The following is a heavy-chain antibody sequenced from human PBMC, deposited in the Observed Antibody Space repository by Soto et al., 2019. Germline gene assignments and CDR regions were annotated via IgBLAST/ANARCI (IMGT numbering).Heavy chain of an antibody. CDR3: ASQRELLRSVDY. CDR2: IIPIFGTA. V-gene: IGHV1-69*01. CDR1: GGNCGRYA. D-gene: IGHD1-26*01. J-gene: IGHJ4*02. Sequence: SVEVTCRASGGNCGRYAIIWVRQAPGQGLEWMGGIIPIFGTANYAQKFQGRVTITADESTSTAYMELSSLRSEDTAVYYCASQRELLRSVDYWGQGTLVTVSS.